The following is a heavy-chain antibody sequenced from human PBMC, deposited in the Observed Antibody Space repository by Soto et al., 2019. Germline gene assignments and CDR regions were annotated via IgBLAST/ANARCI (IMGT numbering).Heavy chain of an antibody. CDR3: ARADSVSGNHAFDI. CDR1: GGSFSSYA. V-gene: IGHV1-69*06. Sequence: QVQLVQSGAEVKKPGSSVKVSCKASGGSFSSYAISWVRQAPVQGLEWMGGIIPIFGAPTYAQKFQGRVTIIADKSTSTAYMELSSLRSEDTALYYCARADSVSGNHAFDIWGQGTLVTVSS. CDR2: IIPIFGAP. J-gene: IGHJ3*02. D-gene: IGHD6-19*01.